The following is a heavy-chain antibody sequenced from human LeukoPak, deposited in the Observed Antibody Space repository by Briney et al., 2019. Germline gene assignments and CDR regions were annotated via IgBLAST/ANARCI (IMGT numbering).Heavy chain of an antibody. CDR2: ISSSSSYI. Sequence: PGGSLRLSCAASGFTFSSYSMNWVRQAPGKGLEWVSSISSSSSYIYYADSVKGRFTISRANAKKSLYLQMHSLRAEDTAVYYCARDRGSSWYLGILYWWQGTLVAVAS. CDR3: ARDRGSSWYLGILY. CDR1: GFTFSSYS. D-gene: IGHD6-13*01. J-gene: IGHJ4*02. V-gene: IGHV3-21*01.